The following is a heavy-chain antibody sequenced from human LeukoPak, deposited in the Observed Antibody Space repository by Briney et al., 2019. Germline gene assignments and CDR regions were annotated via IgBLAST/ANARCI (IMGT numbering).Heavy chain of an antibody. CDR2: INHSETT. J-gene: IGHJ3*02. CDR1: GGSFSGYY. V-gene: IGHV4-34*01. D-gene: IGHD2-15*01. CDR3: ARFPCSGNSCYSGIRAFDI. Sequence: SETLSLTCGVYGGSFSGYYWNWIRQSPGKGLEWIGEINHSETTNYNPSLKSRVTISVDTSKNQFSLKLRPVTAADTAVYYCARFPCSGNSCYSGIRAFDIWGQGTMVTVSS.